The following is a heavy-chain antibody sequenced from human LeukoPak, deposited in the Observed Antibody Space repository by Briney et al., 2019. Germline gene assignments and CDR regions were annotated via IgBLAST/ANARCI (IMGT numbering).Heavy chain of an antibody. V-gene: IGHV1-2*02. J-gene: IGHJ5*02. D-gene: IGHD6-6*01. CDR2: INPDSGGT. CDR3: ARPYSSSSESGNWFDP. CDR1: GYTFTGYY. Sequence: AASVKVSCKASGYTFTGYYLHWVRQAPGQGLEWMGWINPDSGGTKYAQKFQDRVTMTRDTSVSTAYMEVSRLRSDDTAMFYCARPYSSSSESGNWFDPWGQGTLVTVSS.